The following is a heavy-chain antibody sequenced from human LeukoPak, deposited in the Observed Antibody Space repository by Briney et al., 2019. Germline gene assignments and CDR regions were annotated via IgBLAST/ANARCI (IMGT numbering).Heavy chain of an antibody. CDR1: GFTFSSYW. J-gene: IGHJ4*02. V-gene: IGHV3-74*01. CDR3: ARSQGPYDY. Sequence: SRGSLRLSCAASGFTFSSYWMNWVRQAPGKGLVWVSRINGDGSSTNYADSVKGRFTISRDNAKNTLYLQLNSLRAEDTAIYYCARSQGPYDYWGQGTLVTVSS. CDR2: INGDGSST.